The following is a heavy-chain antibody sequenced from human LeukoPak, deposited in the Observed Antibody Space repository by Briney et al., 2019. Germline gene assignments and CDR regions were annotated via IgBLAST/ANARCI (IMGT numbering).Heavy chain of an antibody. Sequence: SETLPLTCTDSAGSISSYYWSWIRQPPGKGLEWIGYIYYSGSTNFNPSLKNRIPIFVDKFKIPVSLKLSSVNAADTAVYYCASFPSYSSSWYNHYYYGMDVWGQGTTVTVSS. J-gene: IGHJ6*02. D-gene: IGHD6-13*01. CDR1: AGSISSYY. CDR2: IYYSGST. V-gene: IGHV4-59*01. CDR3: ASFPSYSSSWYNHYYYGMDV.